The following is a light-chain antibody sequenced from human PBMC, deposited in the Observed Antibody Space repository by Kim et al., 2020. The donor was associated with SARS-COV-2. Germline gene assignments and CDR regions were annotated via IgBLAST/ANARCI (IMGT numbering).Light chain of an antibody. CDR1: QNVSSSF. V-gene: IGKV3-20*01. CDR2: DAS. Sequence: IVLTQSPGTLSLSPGERATLSCRASQNVSSSFLAWYQQSPGQAPTLLIYDASSRATGIPDRFSGSGSGTDFTLTISRLEPEDFAVYYCQQFGGSSYTFGQGTKLEI. CDR3: QQFGGSSYT. J-gene: IGKJ2*01.